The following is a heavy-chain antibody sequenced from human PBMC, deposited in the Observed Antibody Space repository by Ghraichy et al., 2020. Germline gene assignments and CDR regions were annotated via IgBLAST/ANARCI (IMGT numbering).Heavy chain of an antibody. J-gene: IGHJ3*02. CDR1: GFTFSSYW. CDR2: IKRDGSEK. D-gene: IGHD2/OR15-2a*01. CDR3: ARDHKSMGGLI. V-gene: IGHV3-7*01. Sequence: GGSLRLSCAASGFTFSSYWMSWVRQAPGKGLEWVANIKRDGSEKYYVDSVKGRFTVSRDNAKNSLYLQMNSLRAEDTVVYYCARDHKSMGGLIWGQGTMVTVSS.